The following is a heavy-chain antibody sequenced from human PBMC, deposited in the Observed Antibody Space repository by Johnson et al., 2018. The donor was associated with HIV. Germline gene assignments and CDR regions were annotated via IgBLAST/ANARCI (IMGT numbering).Heavy chain of an antibody. J-gene: IGHJ3*02. D-gene: IGHD3-22*01. CDR3: AKDPQGNYYDSSGYPWDAFDI. V-gene: IGHV3-30*18. CDR1: GFTFSSYG. Sequence: QVHVVESGGCLVQPGGSTRLSCVASGFTFSSYGMHWVRQAPGKGLEWVAVISYDGSNKYYADSVKGRFTISRDNSKNTLYLQMNSLRAEDTAVYYCAKDPQGNYYDSSGYPWDAFDIWGQGTMVTVSS. CDR2: ISYDGSNK.